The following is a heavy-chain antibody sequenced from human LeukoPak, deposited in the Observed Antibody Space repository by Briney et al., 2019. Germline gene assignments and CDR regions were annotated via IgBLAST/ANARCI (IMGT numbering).Heavy chain of an antibody. D-gene: IGHD3-10*01. J-gene: IGHJ4*02. Sequence: ASMKGSCKASGYTFTSYGISWVRQAPGQGLEWMGWISAYNGNTNYAQKLQGRVTMTTDTSTSTAYMELRSLRSDDTAVYYCARDQYYYGSGSYAYWGQGTLVTVSS. V-gene: IGHV1-18*01. CDR2: ISAYNGNT. CDR3: ARDQYYYGSGSYAY. CDR1: GYTFTSYG.